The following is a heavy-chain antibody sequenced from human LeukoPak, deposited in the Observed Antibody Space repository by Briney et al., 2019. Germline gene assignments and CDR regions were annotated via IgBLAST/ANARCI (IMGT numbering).Heavy chain of an antibody. J-gene: IGHJ3*02. D-gene: IGHD2-15*01. CDR2: VYYTGST. Sequence: SETLSLTCTVSGGSISSQYWSWIRQPPGKGLEWIGYVYYTGSTNYNPSLKSRVTISADTSKNQFSLKLSSVTAADTAVYYCARDCSGGSCAPRAYHIWGQGTMVTVS. V-gene: IGHV4-59*11. CDR3: ARDCSGGSCAPRAYHI. CDR1: GGSISSQY.